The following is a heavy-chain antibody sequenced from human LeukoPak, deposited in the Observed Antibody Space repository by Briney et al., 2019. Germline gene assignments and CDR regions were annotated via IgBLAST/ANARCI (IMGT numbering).Heavy chain of an antibody. D-gene: IGHD1-26*01. Sequence: GGSLRLSCAASGFTFSSYEMNWVRQAPGKGLEWVSYISSSGSTIYYADSVKGRFTISRDNAKNSLYLQMNSLRAEDTAVYYCAINSGSYDHRTDDYWGQGTLVTVSS. CDR1: GFTFSSYE. J-gene: IGHJ4*02. CDR3: AINSGSYDHRTDDY. CDR2: ISSSGSTI. V-gene: IGHV3-48*03.